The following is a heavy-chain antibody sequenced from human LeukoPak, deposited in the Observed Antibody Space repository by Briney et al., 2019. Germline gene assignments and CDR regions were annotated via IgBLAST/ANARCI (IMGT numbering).Heavy chain of an antibody. D-gene: IGHD1-26*01. Sequence: PSETLSLTCAVYGGSFSGYYWSWIRQPPGKGLEWIGEINHSGSTNYNPSLKSRVTISVDTSKNQFSLKLSSVTAADTAVYYCARQRGSYDAFDIWGQGTMVTVSS. CDR2: INHSGST. J-gene: IGHJ3*02. V-gene: IGHV4-34*01. CDR1: GGSFSGYY. CDR3: ARQRGSYDAFDI.